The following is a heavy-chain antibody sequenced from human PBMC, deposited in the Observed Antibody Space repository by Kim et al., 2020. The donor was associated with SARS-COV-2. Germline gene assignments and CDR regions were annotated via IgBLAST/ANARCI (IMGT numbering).Heavy chain of an antibody. J-gene: IGHJ4*02. Sequence: VKGRFTISRDNSKNTLYLQMNSLRAEDTAVYYCAKPTMVRGVIKSLNFDYWGQGTLVTVSS. D-gene: IGHD3-10*01. CDR3: AKPTMVRGVIKSLNFDY. V-gene: IGHV3-30*02.